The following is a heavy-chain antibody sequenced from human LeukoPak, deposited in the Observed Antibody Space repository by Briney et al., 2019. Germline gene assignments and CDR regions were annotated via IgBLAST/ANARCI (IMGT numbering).Heavy chain of an antibody. J-gene: IGHJ4*02. CDR1: GGTFSSYA. CDR3: ARAAGYHQTHFDY. Sequence: SVKVSCKASGGTFSSYAISWVRQAPGQGLEWMGGIIPIFGTANYAQKFQGRVTITADESTSTAYMELSSLRSEDTAVYYCARAAGYHQTHFDYWGQGTLVTVSS. D-gene: IGHD3-16*02. V-gene: IGHV1-69*13. CDR2: IIPIFGTA.